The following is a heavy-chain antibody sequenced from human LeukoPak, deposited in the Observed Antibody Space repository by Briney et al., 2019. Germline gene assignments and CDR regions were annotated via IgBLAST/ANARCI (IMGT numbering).Heavy chain of an antibody. D-gene: IGHD6-13*01. Sequence: GGSLRLSCVASGFTFSSYAMSWVRQAPGKGLEWVSAISGSGGSTYYADSVKGRFTISRDKSKNTLYLQMNSLRAKDTAVYYCAKVPPSRGAADDYWGQGTPVTVSS. CDR2: ISGSGGST. CDR3: AKVPPSRGAADDY. V-gene: IGHV3-23*01. J-gene: IGHJ4*02. CDR1: GFTFSSYA.